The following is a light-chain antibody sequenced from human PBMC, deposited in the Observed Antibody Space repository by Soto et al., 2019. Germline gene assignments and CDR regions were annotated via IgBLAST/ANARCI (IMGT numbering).Light chain of an antibody. CDR1: QTIGNY. CDR2: NAS. V-gene: IGKV3-11*01. J-gene: IGKJ4*01. Sequence: EIVLTQSPATMSLSPGERATLSCRASQTIGNYLDWYQQKSGQAPRLLIYNASNSATGIPARFSGSGSGTDFTLTISSLEPEDFAVYHCQQRANWPLTFGGGTKVEIK. CDR3: QQRANWPLT.